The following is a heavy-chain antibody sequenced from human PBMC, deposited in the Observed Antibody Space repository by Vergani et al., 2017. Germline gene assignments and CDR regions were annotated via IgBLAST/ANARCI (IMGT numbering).Heavy chain of an antibody. V-gene: IGHV3-9*02. D-gene: IGHD1-14*01. CDR1: GFTSAGYA. J-gene: IGHJ3*01. CDR3: TARRTGRDPFDV. Sequence: EVQLEESGGGLVLPGRSLRLSCVASGFTSAGYAMHWVRQAPGKGLEWVSGISWNSNSIGYADSVKGRFTISRDNAKNSLYLQMNSLRADDTALYYCTARRTGRDPFDVWGRGTLVTVSS. CDR2: ISWNSNSI.